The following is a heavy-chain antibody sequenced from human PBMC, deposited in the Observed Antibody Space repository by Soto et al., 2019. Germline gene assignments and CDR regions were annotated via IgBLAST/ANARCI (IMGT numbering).Heavy chain of an antibody. V-gene: IGHV2-5*01. CDR1: GFSLTTSGAG. CDR3: ARPQPLMIGTDAFDI. J-gene: IGHJ3*02. Sequence: QITLKESGPTLVKPTQTLTLTCSFSGFSLTTSGAGVGWIRQPPGKALEWLAVIYWNDDKRYSPSLKTRLTITKDTSKIQVVLTMTNMDPVDTATYSCARPQPLMIGTDAFDIWGQGTMVTVSS. D-gene: IGHD3-22*01. CDR2: IYWNDDK.